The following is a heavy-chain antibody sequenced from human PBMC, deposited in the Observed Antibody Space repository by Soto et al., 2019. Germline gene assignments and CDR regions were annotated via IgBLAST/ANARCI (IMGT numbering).Heavy chain of an antibody. D-gene: IGHD1-26*01. Sequence: SQTLSLTGAISGDSVSSDSATWNWIRQSPSRGLKWRGRIYYRSYRSKWYNDYAGFMKSRITFSQDTFKNEISLHLTSVTPDDTAVYYCGRVISDTAIDSWGQGTLVTVSS. J-gene: IGHJ4*02. CDR1: GDSVSSDSAT. CDR3: GRVISDTAIDS. CDR2: IYYRSYRSKWYN. V-gene: IGHV6-1*01.